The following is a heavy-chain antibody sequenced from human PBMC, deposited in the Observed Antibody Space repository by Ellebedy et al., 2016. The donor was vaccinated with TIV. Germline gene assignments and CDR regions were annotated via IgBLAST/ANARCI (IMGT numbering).Heavy chain of an antibody. CDR2: IYYSGST. J-gene: IGHJ6*02. D-gene: IGHD3-3*01. Sequence: SETLSLXXTVSGGSISSYSWSWIRQPPGKGLEWIGYIYYSGSTNYNPSLKSRVTISVDTSKNQFSLKLSSVSAADTAVYYCARDYTIFGVVSHYYYGMDVWGQGTTVTVSS. CDR1: GGSISSYS. V-gene: IGHV4-59*01. CDR3: ARDYTIFGVVSHYYYGMDV.